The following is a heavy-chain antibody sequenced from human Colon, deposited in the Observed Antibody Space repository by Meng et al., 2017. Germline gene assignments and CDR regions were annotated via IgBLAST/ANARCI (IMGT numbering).Heavy chain of an antibody. CDR1: GYTFTSYY. J-gene: IGHJ3*01. V-gene: IGHV1-46*01. D-gene: IGHD3-22*01. CDR3: AREGAYYCVSSGYGGGFDV. Sequence: ASVKVSCKASGYTFTSYYMHWVRQAPGQGLEWMGLINPSGGSTSYAQKFQGRVTITRDTSTSTVYMELSSLRSEDTAVYYCAREGAYYCVSSGYGGGFDVWGQGTMVTVSS. CDR2: INPSGGST.